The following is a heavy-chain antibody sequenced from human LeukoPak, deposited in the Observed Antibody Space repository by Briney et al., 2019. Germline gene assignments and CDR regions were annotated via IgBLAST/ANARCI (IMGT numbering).Heavy chain of an antibody. Sequence: PGGSLRLSCAASGFTFDDYAMHWVRQAPGKGLEWVSAISGSGGSTYYADSVKGRFTISRDNSKNTLYLQMNSLRAEDTAVYYCAKRQLHFDYWGQGTLVTVSS. D-gene: IGHD6-6*01. CDR3: AKRQLHFDY. CDR2: ISGSGGST. J-gene: IGHJ4*02. V-gene: IGHV3-23*01. CDR1: GFTFDDYA.